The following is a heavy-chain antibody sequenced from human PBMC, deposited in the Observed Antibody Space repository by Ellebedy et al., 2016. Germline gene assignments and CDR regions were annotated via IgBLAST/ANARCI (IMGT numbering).Heavy chain of an antibody. CDR1: GYTFTSYG. V-gene: IGHV1-18*04. D-gene: IGHD3-10*01. CDR3: ARGTPTMVRGVRGSYNWFDP. Sequence: ASVKVSCKASGYTFTSYGISWVRQAPGQGLEWMGWISAYNGNTNYAQKLQGRVTMTTDTSTSTAYMELRSLRSEDTAVYYCARGTPTMVRGVRGSYNWFDPWGQGTLVTVSS. J-gene: IGHJ5*02. CDR2: ISAYNGNT.